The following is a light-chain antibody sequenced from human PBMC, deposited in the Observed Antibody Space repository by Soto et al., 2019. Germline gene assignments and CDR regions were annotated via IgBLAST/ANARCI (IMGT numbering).Light chain of an antibody. CDR1: QSSASSH. CDR3: LQHNSSPWT. CDR2: EAS. V-gene: IGKV3-20*01. Sequence: SPSVGTLSLSPGGSAHLSCRAAQSSASSHLAWYQQKPGQAPKLLISEASSIATGIPYRISGSGSGTDFTLTISRLQPEDFAMYYCLQHNSSPWTFGPGTKVDIK. J-gene: IGKJ1*01.